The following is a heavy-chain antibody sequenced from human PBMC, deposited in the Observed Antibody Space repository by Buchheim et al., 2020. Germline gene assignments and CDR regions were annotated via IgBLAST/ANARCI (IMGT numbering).Heavy chain of an antibody. Sequence: QVQLVESGGGVVQPGRSLRLSCAASGFTFSSYGMHWVRQAPGKGLEWVAVIWYDGSNKYYADSVKGRFTISRDNSKNTRYLQMNSLRAEDTAVYYCARAYYYDSSGYSTSGFDPWGQGTL. D-gene: IGHD3-22*01. J-gene: IGHJ5*02. CDR3: ARAYYYDSSGYSTSGFDP. V-gene: IGHV3-33*01. CDR2: IWYDGSNK. CDR1: GFTFSSYG.